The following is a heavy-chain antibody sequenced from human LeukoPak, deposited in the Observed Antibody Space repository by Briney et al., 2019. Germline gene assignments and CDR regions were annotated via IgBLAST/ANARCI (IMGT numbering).Heavy chain of an antibody. J-gene: IGHJ4*02. CDR2: INHSGST. CDR3: ARSDDYGESPVDY. D-gene: IGHD4-17*01. Sequence: SETLSLTCTVSGGSISSGDYYWSWIRQPPGKGLEWIGEINHSGSTNYNPSLKSRVTISVDTSKNQFSLKLSSVTAADTAVYYCARSDDYGESPVDYWGQGTLVTVSS. V-gene: IGHV4-39*07. CDR1: GGSISSGDYY.